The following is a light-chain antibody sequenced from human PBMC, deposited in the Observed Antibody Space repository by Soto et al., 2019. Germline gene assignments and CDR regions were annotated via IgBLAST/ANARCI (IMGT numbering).Light chain of an antibody. J-gene: IGLJ2*01. CDR3: QTWDTGIRV. CDR1: SGHSSYA. V-gene: IGLV4-69*01. CDR2: VNSDGSH. Sequence: QPVLTQSPSASASLGTSVRLTCTLSSGHSSYAIAWHQQQAEKGPRFLMKVNSDGSHNKGDGIPDRFSGSTSGAERYLTISSLQSEDEADYYCQTWDTGIRVFGGGTKLTVL.